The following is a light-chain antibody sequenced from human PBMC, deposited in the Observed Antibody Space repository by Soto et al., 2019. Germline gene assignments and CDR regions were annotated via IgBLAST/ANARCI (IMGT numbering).Light chain of an antibody. J-gene: IGKJ4*01. CDR3: QKYTTYSS. Sequence: DIQMTQAPSTLYASVGDRVTITCRASQNVSTWLTCYQQKPGKAPKLLVFGASTLFVGVPSRFSGSGSGTEFTLTISSLQPDDFATYYCQKYTTYSSFGGGTKV. V-gene: IGKV1-5*01. CDR2: GAS. CDR1: QNVSTW.